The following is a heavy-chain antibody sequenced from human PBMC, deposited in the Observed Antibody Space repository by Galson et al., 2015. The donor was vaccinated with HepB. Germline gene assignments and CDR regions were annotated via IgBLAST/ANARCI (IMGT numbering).Heavy chain of an antibody. CDR2: INAGNGNT. J-gene: IGHJ4*02. D-gene: IGHD3-10*01. CDR1: GYTFTSYA. Sequence: SVKVSCKASGYTFTSYAMHWVRQAPGQRLEWMGWINAGNGNTKYSQKFQGRVTITRDTSASTAYMELSSLRSEDTAVYYCAREWFGEFSWLGSWGQGTLVTVSS. CDR3: AREWFGEFSWLGS. V-gene: IGHV1-3*01.